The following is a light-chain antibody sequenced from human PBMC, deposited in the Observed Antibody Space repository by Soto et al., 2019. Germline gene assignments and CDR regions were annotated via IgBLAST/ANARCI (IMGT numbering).Light chain of an antibody. CDR2: SAS. V-gene: IGKV1-39*01. J-gene: IGKJ1*01. Sequence: DIQMTQSPSSLSASIGDRVTITCRASHGIPTYLNWFHQTPGKAPKLLIYSASILQTGVPSRFSGGGSGTQFTLTISSLQPEDFGIYFCQQNYNSRWTFGQGTEVEI. CDR3: QQNYNSRWT. CDR1: HGIPTY.